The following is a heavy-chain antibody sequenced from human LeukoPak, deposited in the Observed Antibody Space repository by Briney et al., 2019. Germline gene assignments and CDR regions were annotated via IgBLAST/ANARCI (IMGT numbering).Heavy chain of an antibody. CDR3: ARDPNSYSGSYHASPNWFDP. V-gene: IGHV1-2*02. D-gene: IGHD1-26*01. Sequence: GASVKVSCKASGYTFTSYAMHWVRQAPGQGLEWMGWINPNSGGTNYAQKFQGRVTMTRDTSISTAYMELSRLRSDDTAVYYCARDPNSYSGSYHASPNWFDPWGQGTLVTVSS. CDR2: INPNSGGT. J-gene: IGHJ5*02. CDR1: GYTFTSYA.